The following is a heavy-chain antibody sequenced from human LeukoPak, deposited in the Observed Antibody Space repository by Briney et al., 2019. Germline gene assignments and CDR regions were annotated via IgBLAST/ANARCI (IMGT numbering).Heavy chain of an antibody. CDR2: MYNSGRT. D-gene: IGHD2-2*01. CDR1: GVSVSSASYY. CDR3: ATSSTYCSGTSCYDWFFDL. Sequence: PSETLSLTCTVSGVSVSSASYYWSWIRQPPGKRLEWIGYMYNSGRTKYSPSLKSRVTISLDTSKSQFSLKLSSVTAADTAVHYCATSSTYCSGTSCYDWFFDLWGRGTLVTVSS. J-gene: IGHJ2*01. V-gene: IGHV4-61*01.